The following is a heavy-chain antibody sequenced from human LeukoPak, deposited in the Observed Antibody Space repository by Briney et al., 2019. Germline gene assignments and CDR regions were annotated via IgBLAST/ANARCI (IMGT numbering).Heavy chain of an antibody. J-gene: IGHJ4*02. CDR1: GGSISSSSYY. V-gene: IGHV4-39*07. CDR2: IYYSGST. Sequence: PSETLSLTCTVSGGSISSSSYYWGWIRQPPGKGLEWIGSIYYSGSTYYNPSLKSRVTISVDTSKNQFSLKLSSVTAADTAVFYCARGTYFDWFDYWGQGTLVTVSS. CDR3: ARGTYFDWFDY. D-gene: IGHD3-9*01.